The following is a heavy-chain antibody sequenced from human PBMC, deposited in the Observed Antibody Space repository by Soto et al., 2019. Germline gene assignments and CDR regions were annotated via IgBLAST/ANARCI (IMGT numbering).Heavy chain of an antibody. J-gene: IGHJ6*02. CDR1: GGSFSGYY. D-gene: IGHD6-13*01. Sequence: SETLSLTCAVYGGSFSGYYWSWIRQPPGKGLEWIGEINHSGSTNYNPSLKSRVTISVDTSKNQFSLKLSSVTAADTAVYYCAGVAADLSYYYYYGMDVWGQGTTVTVSS. CDR2: INHSGST. V-gene: IGHV4-34*09. CDR3: AGVAADLSYYYYYGMDV.